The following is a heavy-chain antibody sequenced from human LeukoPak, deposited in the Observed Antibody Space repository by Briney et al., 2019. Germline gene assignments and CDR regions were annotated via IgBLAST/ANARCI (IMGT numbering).Heavy chain of an antibody. D-gene: IGHD3-3*01. CDR3: ARVRSTIFGVAQMYYFDY. V-gene: IGHV1-8*01. J-gene: IGHJ4*02. CDR1: GYTFSSYD. Sequence: GASAKVSCKASGYTFSSYDINWVRQATGQGLEWMGWMNPNSGNTGYAQKFQGRVTMTRNTSISTGYMELGSLRSEDTAVYYCARVRSTIFGVAQMYYFDYWGQGTLVTVSS. CDR2: MNPNSGNT.